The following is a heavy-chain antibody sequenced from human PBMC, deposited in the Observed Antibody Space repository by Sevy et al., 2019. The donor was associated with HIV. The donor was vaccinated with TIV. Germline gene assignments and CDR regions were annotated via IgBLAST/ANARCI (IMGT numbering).Heavy chain of an antibody. CDR2: IDYSGST. Sequence: SETLSLTCSVSGASISSRSYYWGWIRQPPGKGLEWIGSIDYSGSTHYTPALKSRGTISGDASKNQFSLKLRSVTAADTAFYYCARYLRGDFAGGFDSWGQGALVTVSS. CDR1: GASISSRSYY. V-gene: IGHV4-39*01. D-gene: IGHD4-17*01. CDR3: ARYLRGDFAGGFDS. J-gene: IGHJ5*01.